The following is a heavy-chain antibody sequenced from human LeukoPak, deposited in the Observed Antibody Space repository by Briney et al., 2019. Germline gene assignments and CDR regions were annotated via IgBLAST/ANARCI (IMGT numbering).Heavy chain of an antibody. CDR2: ISYDGSNK. V-gene: IGHV3-30*03. J-gene: IGHJ4*02. Sequence: PWGSLRLSCAASGFTFSSYGMHWVRQAPGKGLEWVAVISYDGSNKYYADSVKGRSTISRDNSKNTLYLQMNSLRAEDTAVYYCALNFLTAMAPFDYWGQGTLVTVSS. CDR1: GFTFSSYG. CDR3: ALNFLTAMAPFDY. D-gene: IGHD5-18*01.